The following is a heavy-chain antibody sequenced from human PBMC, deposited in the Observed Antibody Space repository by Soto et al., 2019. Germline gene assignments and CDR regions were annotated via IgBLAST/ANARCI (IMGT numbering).Heavy chain of an antibody. D-gene: IGHD1-1*01. J-gene: IGHJ5*02. V-gene: IGHV4-4*07. CDR1: GASISGFY. CDR3: VRDGTKTLRDWFDP. CDR2: IYATGTT. Sequence: TSETLSLTCTVSGASISGFYWSWIRKSAGKGLEWIGRIYATGTTDYNPSLKSRVMMSVDTSKKQFSLKLRSATAADTAVYYCVRDGTKTLRDWFDPWGQGISVTVS.